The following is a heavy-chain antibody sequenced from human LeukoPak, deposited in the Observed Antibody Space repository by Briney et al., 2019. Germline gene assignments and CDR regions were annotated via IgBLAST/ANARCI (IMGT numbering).Heavy chain of an antibody. D-gene: IGHD6-13*01. V-gene: IGHV3-13*01. CDR2: IGTAGDT. CDR1: GFPSSSYD. J-gene: IGHJ6*02. CDR3: ARVGAAAGDYGMDV. Sequence: GGPLRLSCAAPGFPSSSYDMPWVRQAKGKGLEWVSAIGTAGDTYYPGSVRGRFTISRENAKNSLYLQMNSLRAGDTAVYYCARVGAAAGDYGMDVWGQGTTVTVSS.